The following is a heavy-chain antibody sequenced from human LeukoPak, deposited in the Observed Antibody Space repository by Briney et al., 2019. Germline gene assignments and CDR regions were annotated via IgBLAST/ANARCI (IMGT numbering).Heavy chain of an antibody. CDR3: ARVLDYYGSGIYAFDF. J-gene: IGHJ4*02. V-gene: IGHV4-38-2*02. D-gene: IGHD3-10*01. CDR1: GYSITTGYY. CDR2: LYHSGST. Sequence: SETLSLTCTVSGYSITTGYYWGWVRQPPGKGLEWIGGLYHSGSTRYNPSLKSRVIMSVDPSKNQFSLKLTSVTAADTAVYYCARVLDYYGSGIYAFDFWGQGTLVTVSS.